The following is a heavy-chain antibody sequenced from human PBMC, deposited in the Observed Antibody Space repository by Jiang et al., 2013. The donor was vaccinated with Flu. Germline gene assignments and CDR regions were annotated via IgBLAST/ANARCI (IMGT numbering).Heavy chain of an antibody. V-gene: IGHV1-18*01. J-gene: IGHJ4*02. D-gene: IGHD2-2*01. CDR3: ARTAGPVVPAAMGPYYFHY. CDR2: ISAYNGNT. Sequence: SGAEVKKPGASVKVSCKASGYTFTSYVISWVRQAPGQGLEWMGWISAYNGNTNYAQKLQGRVTMTTDTSTNTAYMELRSLRSDDTAVYYCARTAGPVVPAAMGPYYFHYWGQGTLVTVSS. CDR1: GYTFTSYV.